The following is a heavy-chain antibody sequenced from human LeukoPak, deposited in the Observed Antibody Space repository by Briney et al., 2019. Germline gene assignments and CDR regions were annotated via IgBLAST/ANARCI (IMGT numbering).Heavy chain of an antibody. CDR3: ARAPFGVAPFDI. CDR1: GGSISSSSYY. Sequence: SETLSLTCTVSGGSISSSSYYWGWIRQPPGQGLEWIGSIYYSGSTYYNPSLKSRATISVDTSKNQFSLKLSSVTAADTAVYYCARAPFGVAPFDIWGQGTMVTVSS. CDR2: IYYSGST. V-gene: IGHV4-39*01. D-gene: IGHD3-3*01. J-gene: IGHJ3*02.